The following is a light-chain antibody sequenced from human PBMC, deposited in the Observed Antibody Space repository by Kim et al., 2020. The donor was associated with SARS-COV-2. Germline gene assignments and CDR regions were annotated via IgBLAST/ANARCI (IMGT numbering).Light chain of an antibody. CDR2: AAS. Sequence: SGSAGDGVTRPARGGQGINNYLAWFQQKPGKVPKRLIYAASSLQSGVPSRFSGSGSGTEFTLTISSLQPEDFATYYCLQHNSYPYTFGQGTKLEI. V-gene: IGKV1-17*03. J-gene: IGKJ2*01. CDR1: QGINNY. CDR3: LQHNSYPYT.